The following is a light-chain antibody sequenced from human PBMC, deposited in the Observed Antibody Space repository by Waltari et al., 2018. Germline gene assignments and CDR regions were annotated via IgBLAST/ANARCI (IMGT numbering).Light chain of an antibody. V-gene: IGLV2-23*01. J-gene: IGLJ3*02. CDR1: SSDVGSYNL. CDR3: CSYAGSSTLV. Sequence: HSALTQPASVSGSPGQSITISCPGTSSDVGSYNLVSWYQQHPDKALKLMIYEDSKRPSGVSNRFSGSKSGNTASLTISGLQAEDEADYYCCSYAGSSTLVFGGGTKLTVL. CDR2: EDS.